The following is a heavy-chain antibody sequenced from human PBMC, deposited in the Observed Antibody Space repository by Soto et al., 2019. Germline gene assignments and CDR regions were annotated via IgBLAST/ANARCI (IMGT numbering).Heavy chain of an antibody. CDR1: GFTFSSYG. CDR2: ISYDGSNK. D-gene: IGHD1-26*01. Sequence: GGSLRLSCAASGFTFSSYGMHWVRQAPGKGLEWVAVISYDGSNKYYADSVKGRFTISRDNSKNTLYLQMNSLRAEDTAVHYCAKDRIVGAHYFDYWGQGTLVTVSS. CDR3: AKDRIVGAHYFDY. V-gene: IGHV3-30*18. J-gene: IGHJ4*02.